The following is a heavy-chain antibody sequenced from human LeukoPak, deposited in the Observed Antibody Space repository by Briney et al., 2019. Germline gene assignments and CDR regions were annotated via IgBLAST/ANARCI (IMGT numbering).Heavy chain of an antibody. CDR1: GFTFSSYG. V-gene: IGHV3-33*01. Sequence: GRSLRLSCAASGFTFSSYGMHWVRQAPGKGLEWVAVIWYYGSNKYYADSVKGRFTISRDNSKNTLYLQMNSLRAEDTAVYYCVGVAPYGDYEDYWGQGTLVTVSS. D-gene: IGHD4-17*01. CDR3: VGVAPYGDYEDY. J-gene: IGHJ4*02. CDR2: IWYYGSNK.